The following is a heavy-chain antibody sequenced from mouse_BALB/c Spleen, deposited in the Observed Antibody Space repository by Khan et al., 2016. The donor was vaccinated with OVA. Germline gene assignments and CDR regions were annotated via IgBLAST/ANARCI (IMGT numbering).Heavy chain of an antibody. CDR2: INPTSGYT. J-gene: IGHJ2*01. CDR1: GYTFTTYW. Sequence: QVRLQQSGAERAKPGASVKMSCKASGYTFTTYWMHWVKQRPGQGLEWIGYINPTSGYTDYNEKFKDRATLSADKSSSTAYMQLSSLTSEEYAVYKCTRDRIDYWGQGTTLTVSS. V-gene: IGHV1-7*01. CDR3: TRDRIDY.